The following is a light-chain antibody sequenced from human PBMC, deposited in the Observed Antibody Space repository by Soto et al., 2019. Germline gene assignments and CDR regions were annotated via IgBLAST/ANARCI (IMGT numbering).Light chain of an antibody. J-gene: IGLJ1*01. CDR1: SSDVGSYNL. CDR3: CSYAGSSTEV. Sequence: QSVLTQPASVSGSPGQSITISCTGTSSDVGSYNLVSWYQHHPAEAPQLRIYEVSKRPSGVTNRFSGSKSGNTASLTISGHKAEDEADYYCCSYAGSSTEVFGTGTKLTVL. V-gene: IGLV2-23*02. CDR2: EVS.